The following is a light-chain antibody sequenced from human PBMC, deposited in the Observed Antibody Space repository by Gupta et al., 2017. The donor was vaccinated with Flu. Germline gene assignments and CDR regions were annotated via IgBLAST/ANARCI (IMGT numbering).Light chain of an antibody. CDR1: TSGGKS. Sequence: GKMASMTCGGKTSGGKSGHWELRKSGQALVLVVHDDDDRPTGMPERLSGSKSGNTATLTLSRGEDGEEDDYYCQGWESSSGRVFGGGTKLTVL. CDR3: QGWESSSGRV. J-gene: IGLJ3*02. V-gene: IGLV3-21*03. CDR2: DDD.